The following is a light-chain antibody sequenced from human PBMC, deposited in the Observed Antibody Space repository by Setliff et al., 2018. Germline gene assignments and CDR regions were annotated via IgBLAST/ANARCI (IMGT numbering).Light chain of an antibody. Sequence: QSVLTQPPSASGTPGQRVTVSCSGSSSNFGSRSVSWFQQLPGTPPKLLIYSNNQRPSGVPDRFSGSKPGSSASLAISGLQSEDEADYYCSSYTTRTTLEVFGTGTKVTVL. V-gene: IGLV1-44*01. CDR3: SSYTTRTTLEV. CDR2: SNN. J-gene: IGLJ1*01. CDR1: SSNFGSRS.